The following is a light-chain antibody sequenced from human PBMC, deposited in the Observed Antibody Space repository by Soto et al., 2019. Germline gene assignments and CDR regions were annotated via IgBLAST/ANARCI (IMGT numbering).Light chain of an antibody. CDR3: GSYISSRTV. CDR2: EVS. CDR1: SSDVGGYNY. J-gene: IGLJ3*02. Sequence: QSALTQPASVSGSPGQSITISCTGTSSDVGGYNYVSWYQQHPGKAPKLMIYEVSNRPSGVSNRFSGSKSGNTASLTISGLQAEDEADYYCGSYISSRTVFGGGTKLTVL. V-gene: IGLV2-14*01.